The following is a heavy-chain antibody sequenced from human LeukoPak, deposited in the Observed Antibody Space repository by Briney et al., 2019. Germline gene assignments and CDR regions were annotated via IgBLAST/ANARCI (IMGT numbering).Heavy chain of an antibody. Sequence: SETLSLTCAVYGGSFSGYYWSWIRQPPGKGLAWIGEINHSGSTNYNPSLKSRVTISVDTSKNQFSLKLSSVTAADTAVYYCARSPHSSSWRFFDYWGQGTLVTVSS. J-gene: IGHJ4*02. V-gene: IGHV4-34*01. CDR1: GGSFSGYY. D-gene: IGHD6-13*01. CDR3: ARSPHSSSWRFFDY. CDR2: INHSGST.